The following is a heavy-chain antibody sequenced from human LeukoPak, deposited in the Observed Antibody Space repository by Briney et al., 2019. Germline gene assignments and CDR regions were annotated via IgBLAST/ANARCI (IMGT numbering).Heavy chain of an antibody. CDR2: ISGSGGST. CDR1: GFTFSSYA. V-gene: IGHV3-23*01. D-gene: IGHD5-18*01. CDR3: ARGDTAMDNYYYYYMDV. J-gene: IGHJ6*03. Sequence: GGSLRLSCASSGFTFSSYAMSWVRQAPGKGLEWVSGISGSGGSTYYADSVKGRFTISRDNSKNTLYLQMNSLRAEDTAVYYCARGDTAMDNYYYYYMDVWGKGTTVTVSS.